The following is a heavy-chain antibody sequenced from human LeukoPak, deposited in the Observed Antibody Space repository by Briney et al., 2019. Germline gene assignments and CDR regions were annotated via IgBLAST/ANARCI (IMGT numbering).Heavy chain of an antibody. CDR3: AKDPLTVTLPYFDY. CDR1: GFTFSSYA. J-gene: IGHJ4*02. D-gene: IGHD4-11*01. CDR2: ISGSGGST. Sequence: HAGGSLRLSCAASGFTFSSYAMSWVRQAPGKGLEWVSAISGSGGSTYYADSVKGRFTISRDNSKNTLYLQMNSLRAEDTAVYYCAKDPLTVTLPYFDYWGQGTLVTVSS. V-gene: IGHV3-23*01.